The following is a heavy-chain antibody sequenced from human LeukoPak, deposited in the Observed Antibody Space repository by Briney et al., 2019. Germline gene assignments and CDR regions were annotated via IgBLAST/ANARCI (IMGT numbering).Heavy chain of an antibody. CDR2: IGAAGDT. D-gene: IGHD6-13*01. Sequence: GGSLRLSCAASGFTFSGYDMHWVRQAAGKGLEWVSTIGAAGDTYYLDSVKGRFTISRENAKNSLYLQLNSLQAGDTAVYYCIRAQPRSNLDYWGQGTLVTVSS. V-gene: IGHV3-13*01. CDR1: GFTFSGYD. J-gene: IGHJ4*02. CDR3: IRAQPRSNLDY.